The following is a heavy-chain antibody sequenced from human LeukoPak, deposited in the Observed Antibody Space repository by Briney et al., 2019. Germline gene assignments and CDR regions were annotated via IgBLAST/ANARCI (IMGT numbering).Heavy chain of an antibody. J-gene: IGHJ4*02. Sequence: PGGSLRLSCVASGFSFSDYIMHWVRQAPGKGLEYVSAIRSDGSSTVYPNSVKGRFTISRDNSKSTLYLQMGSLRAEDTAVYYCTRRYGDHSGWAGYHDSWGQGTLVTVS. V-gene: IGHV3-64*01. CDR3: TRRYGDHSGWAGYHDS. D-gene: IGHD6-19*01. CDR1: GFSFSDYI. CDR2: IRSDGSST.